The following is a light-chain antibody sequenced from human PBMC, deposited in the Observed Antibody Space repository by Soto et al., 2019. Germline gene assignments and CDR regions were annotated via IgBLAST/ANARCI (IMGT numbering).Light chain of an antibody. Sequence: QSALTQPASVSGSPGQSITISCTGTSSDVGIYDLVSWYKHHPGRAPQLIIYEVTKRPSGVSNRFSGSKSGNTASLTISGLQAEDEADYYCCSYAGSSTFVFGTGTKV. J-gene: IGLJ1*01. CDR3: CSYAGSSTFV. V-gene: IGLV2-23*02. CDR2: EVT. CDR1: SSDVGIYDL.